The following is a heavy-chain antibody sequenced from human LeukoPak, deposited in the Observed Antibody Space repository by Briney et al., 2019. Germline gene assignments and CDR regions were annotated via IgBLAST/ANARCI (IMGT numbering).Heavy chain of an antibody. V-gene: IGHV1-2*02. D-gene: IGHD6-19*01. J-gene: IGHJ4*02. CDR3: ARGRRFQWLLPFDY. CDR2: INPNSGGT. CDR1: GYTFTGYY. Sequence: GASVKVSCKASGYTFTGYYMHWVRQAPGQGLEWMGWINPNSGGTNYAQKFQGRVTMTRDTSISTAYMELSRPRSDDTAVYYCARGRRFQWLLPFDYWGQGTLVTVSS.